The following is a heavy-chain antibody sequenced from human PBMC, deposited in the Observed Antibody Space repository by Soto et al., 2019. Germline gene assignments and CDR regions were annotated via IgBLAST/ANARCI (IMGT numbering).Heavy chain of an antibody. J-gene: IGHJ4*02. CDR1: GGSISSSSYY. CDR2: IYYSGST. Sequence: PSETLSITCTVSGGSISSSSYYWGWIRQPPGKGLEWIGSIYYSGSTYYNPSLKSRVTISVDSSKNQFSLKLSSVTAADTAVYYCARQFSATGTNGREYFDYWGQGTLVT. V-gene: IGHV4-39*01. D-gene: IGHD1-1*01. CDR3: ARQFSATGTNGREYFDY.